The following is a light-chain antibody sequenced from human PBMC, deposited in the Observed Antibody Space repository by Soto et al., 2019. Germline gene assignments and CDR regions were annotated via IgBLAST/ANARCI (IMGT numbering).Light chain of an antibody. Sequence: QAVLTQSPSASASLGASVKLTCTLSSGHSTYAIAWHQQQPEKGPRYLMKVNNDGSHSKGDGIPDRFSGSSSGAERYLTISSLQSEDEADYYCQTWGTGIQIYVFVTGTKLTV. V-gene: IGLV4-69*01. CDR3: QTWGTGIQIYV. CDR2: VNNDGSH. CDR1: SGHSTYA. J-gene: IGLJ1*01.